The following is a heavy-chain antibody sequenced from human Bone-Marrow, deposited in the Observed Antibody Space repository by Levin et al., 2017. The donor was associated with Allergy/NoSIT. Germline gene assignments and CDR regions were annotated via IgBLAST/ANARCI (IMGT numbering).Heavy chain of an antibody. Sequence: SQTLSLTCAVYGVSFSGYYWSWIRQHPGKGLEWIGEINHSGSTNYNPSLKSRVTISVDTSKNQFSLKLSSVTAADTAVYYCARERIAAAGTGDDYWGQGTLVTVSS. D-gene: IGHD6-13*01. CDR2: INHSGST. V-gene: IGHV4-34*01. J-gene: IGHJ4*02. CDR1: GVSFSGYY. CDR3: ARERIAAAGTGDDY.